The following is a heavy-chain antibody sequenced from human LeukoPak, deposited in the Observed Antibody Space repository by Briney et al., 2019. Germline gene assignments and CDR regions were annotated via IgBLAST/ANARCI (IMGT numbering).Heavy chain of an antibody. V-gene: IGHV3-9*03. CDR1: GFTFDDYA. Sequence: GGSLRLSCAASGFTFDDYAMHWVRQAPGKGLEWVSGISWNSGSIGYADSVKGRFTISRDNAKNSLCLQMNSLRAEDMALYYCARGRDGYNGIGDYWGQGTLVTVSS. CDR3: ARGRDGYNGIGDY. J-gene: IGHJ4*02. CDR2: ISWNSGSI. D-gene: IGHD5-24*01.